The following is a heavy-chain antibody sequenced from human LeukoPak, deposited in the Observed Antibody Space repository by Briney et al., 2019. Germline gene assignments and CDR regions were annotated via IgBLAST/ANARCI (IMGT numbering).Heavy chain of an antibody. V-gene: IGHV1-18*01. D-gene: IGHD4-17*01. CDR1: GYTFTNYG. J-gene: IGHJ4*02. CDR2: ISAYNGNT. CDR3: SREIYGRFDY. Sequence: ASVKVSCKASGYTFTNYGISWVRHAPGQGLEWMGWISAYNGNTNYAQKFQGRVTMTTDTSTTTAYMELRSLRSDDTAVYYCSREIYGRFDYWGQGALVTVSS.